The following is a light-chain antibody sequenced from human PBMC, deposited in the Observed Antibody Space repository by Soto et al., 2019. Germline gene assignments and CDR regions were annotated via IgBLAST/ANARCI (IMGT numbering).Light chain of an antibody. V-gene: IGKV1-9*01. Sequence: IQLTQSPSSLSASVGDTVTITCRASQAIGSYFAWYQQRPGTAPKLLIYSASTLHSGVPSRFSGSGSGTDFTLTIRNLQPDDFATYYCQQYNSFPWTFGLGTKVEIK. CDR2: SAS. J-gene: IGKJ1*01. CDR3: QQYNSFPWT. CDR1: QAIGSY.